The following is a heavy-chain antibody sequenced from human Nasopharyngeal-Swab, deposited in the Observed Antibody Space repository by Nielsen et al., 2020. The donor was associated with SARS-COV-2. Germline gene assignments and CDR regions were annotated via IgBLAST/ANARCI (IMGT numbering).Heavy chain of an antibody. CDR2: INTDGSST. J-gene: IGHJ6*03. V-gene: IGHV3-74*01. Sequence: WIRQPPEKGLLWVSRINTDGSSTPYADSVKGRFTISRDNAKNTLYLQMNSLRAEDTAVYYCARASYRGYYYMDVWGKGTAVTVSS. D-gene: IGHD1-26*01. CDR3: ARASYRGYYYMDV.